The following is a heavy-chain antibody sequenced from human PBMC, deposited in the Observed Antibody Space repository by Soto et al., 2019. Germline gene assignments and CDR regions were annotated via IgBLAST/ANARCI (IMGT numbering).Heavy chain of an antibody. CDR3: MGGDYDRYSYYAMDV. CDR1: GFTFSTLS. CDR2: MSSDSSYI. V-gene: IGHV3-21*01. Sequence: EVQMVESGGGLVKPGGSLRLSCAASGFTFSTLSMNWVRQAPGKGLEWVSSMSSDSSYIYYADSVKGRFTISRDNAKNSLYLQMNSLRDEDTAVYYCMGGDYDRYSYYAMDVWGQGTTVTVSS. D-gene: IGHD4-17*01. J-gene: IGHJ6*02.